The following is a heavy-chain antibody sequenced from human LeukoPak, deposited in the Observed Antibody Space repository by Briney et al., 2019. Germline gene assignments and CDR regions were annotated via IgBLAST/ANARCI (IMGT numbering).Heavy chain of an antibody. V-gene: IGHV1-2*02. Sequence: ASVKVSCKASGYTFTGYYMHWVRQAPGQGLEWMGWINPNSGGTSYAQKFQGRVTMTRDTSISTAYMELSRLRSDDTAVYYCARAGDFYGDYSFWGQGTLVTVSS. CDR2: INPNSGGT. CDR3: ARAGDFYGDYSF. D-gene: IGHD4-17*01. J-gene: IGHJ4*02. CDR1: GYTFTGYY.